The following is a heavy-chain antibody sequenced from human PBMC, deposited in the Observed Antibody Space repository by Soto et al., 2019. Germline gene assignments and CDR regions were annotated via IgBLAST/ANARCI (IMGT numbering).Heavy chain of an antibody. Sequence: QVQLVESGGGVVQPGRSLRLSCAASGFTFSSYGMHWVRQAPGKGLEWVAVISYDGSNKYYADSVKGRFTISRDNSKNTLYLQMNSVRAEDAAVYYCAYGSGSGAFDIWGQGTMVTVSS. CDR1: GFTFSSYG. V-gene: IGHV3-30*03. CDR2: ISYDGSNK. CDR3: AYGSGSGAFDI. J-gene: IGHJ3*02. D-gene: IGHD3-10*01.